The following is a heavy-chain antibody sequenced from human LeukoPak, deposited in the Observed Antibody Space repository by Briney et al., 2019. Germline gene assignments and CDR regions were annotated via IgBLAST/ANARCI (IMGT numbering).Heavy chain of an antibody. CDR2: IIPIFGTA. Sequence: SVKVSCKASGGTFSSYAISWVRQAPGQGLEWMGGIIPIFGTANYAQKFQGRVTITTDESTSTAYMELSSLRSEDTAVYYCARDQNPDYDSRGSFDYWGQGTLVTVSS. CDR1: GGTFSSYA. V-gene: IGHV1-69*05. CDR3: ARDQNPDYDSRGSFDY. D-gene: IGHD3-22*01. J-gene: IGHJ4*02.